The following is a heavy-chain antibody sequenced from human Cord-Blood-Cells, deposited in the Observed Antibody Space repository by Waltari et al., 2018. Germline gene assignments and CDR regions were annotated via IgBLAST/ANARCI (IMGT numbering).Heavy chain of an antibody. J-gene: IGHJ4*02. CDR1: GGPFRRHA. Sequence: QVQLVQSVAEVKKPGSLVKVSCQASGGPFRRHAIRSVRQAPGQGLEWMGGIIPIFGTANYAQKFQGRVTITADESTSTAYMELSSLRSEDTAVYYCARAYGGNSWDFDYWGQGTLVTVSS. CDR3: ARAYGGNSWDFDY. D-gene: IGHD4-17*01. V-gene: IGHV1-69*01. CDR2: IIPIFGTA.